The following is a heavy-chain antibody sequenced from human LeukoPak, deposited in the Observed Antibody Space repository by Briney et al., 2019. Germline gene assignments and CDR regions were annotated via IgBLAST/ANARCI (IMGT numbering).Heavy chain of an antibody. CDR2: INHSGST. CDR1: GGSFSGYY. J-gene: IGHJ4*02. V-gene: IGHV4-34*01. D-gene: IGHD2-2*01. CDR3: ARPRYCSSTSCYAFAY. Sequence: SETLSLTCAVYGGSFSGYYWSWIRQPPGKGLEWIGEINHSGSTTYNPSLKGRVTRSVDTSKNKFSLKLSSVTAGDTAVYYCARPRYCSSTSCYAFAYWGQGTLVTVSS.